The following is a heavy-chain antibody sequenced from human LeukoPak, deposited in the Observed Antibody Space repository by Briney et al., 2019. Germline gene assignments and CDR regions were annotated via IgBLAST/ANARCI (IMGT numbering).Heavy chain of an antibody. D-gene: IGHD3-3*01. CDR3: ARHTRRPQAGWFDP. CDR1: GNTFSTYW. V-gene: IGHV5-51*01. Sequence: KAGESLKISCKDVGNTFSTYWVGWVRQMPGKGLEYMGIIFPRTSEVRYGPAFQGQVTISADKSLSTAYLQWTGLKASDTAMYYCARHTRRPQAGWFDPWGQGTLVTVSA. J-gene: IGHJ5*02. CDR2: IFPRTSEV.